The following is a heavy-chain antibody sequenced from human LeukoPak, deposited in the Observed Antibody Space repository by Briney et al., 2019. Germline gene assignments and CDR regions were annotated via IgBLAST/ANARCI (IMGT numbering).Heavy chain of an antibody. CDR2: INSDGSST. Sequence: GGSLRLSCAASGFTFSSYWMHWVRHAPGKGLVWVSRINSDGSSTSYADSVKGRFTISRDNAKNTLYLQMNSLRAEDTAVYYCARDLPDSYGPEGNWYFDLWGRGTLVTVSS. CDR1: GFTFSSYW. D-gene: IGHD5-18*01. CDR3: ARDLPDSYGPEGNWYFDL. J-gene: IGHJ2*01. V-gene: IGHV3-74*01.